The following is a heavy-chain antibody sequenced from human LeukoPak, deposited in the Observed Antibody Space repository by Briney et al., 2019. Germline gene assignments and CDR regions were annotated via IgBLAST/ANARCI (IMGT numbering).Heavy chain of an antibody. V-gene: IGHV3-15*01. CDR2: IKSNTDGGTT. D-gene: IGHD3-16*02. J-gene: IGHJ4*01. CDR1: GFTFSNAW. CDR3: TTLRLGELSFNYYFDY. Sequence: GGSLRLSCAASGFTFSNAWMSWVRQAPGKGLEWVGRIKSNTDGGTTDYAAPVKGRFTISRDDSKNTLYLQMNSLKTEDTAVYYCTTLRLGELSFNYYFDYWGQGTLVTVSS.